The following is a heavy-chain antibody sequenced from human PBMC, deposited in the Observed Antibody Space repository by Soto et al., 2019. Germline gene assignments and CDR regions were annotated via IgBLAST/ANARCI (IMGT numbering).Heavy chain of an antibody. D-gene: IGHD3-16*01. CDR3: AAYTRGGGGRSY. J-gene: IGHJ4*02. CDR2: EYSGST. Sequence: QVQLQESGPGLVTPSETLSLTCTVSGASITRDHWNWIRQPPGKGLEWIGEYSGSTNYNPSLKSRXTITVGTSKTQFSLNLSSVTDADTAVYFCAAYTRGGGGRSYWGQGTLVTVSS. CDR1: GASITRDH. V-gene: IGHV4-59*08.